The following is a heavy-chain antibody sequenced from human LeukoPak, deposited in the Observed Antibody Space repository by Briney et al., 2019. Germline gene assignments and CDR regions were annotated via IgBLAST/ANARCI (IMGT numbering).Heavy chain of an antibody. V-gene: IGHV4-39*07. D-gene: IGHD4-23*01. CDR2: IYYSGST. CDR3: ASRLEGTTVAKAAFDY. CDR1: GGSISSYY. J-gene: IGHJ4*02. Sequence: SETLSLTCTVSGGSISSYYWGWIRQPPGKGLEWIGSIYYSGSTYYNPSLKSRVTISVDTSKNQFSLKLSSVTAADTAVYYCASRLEGTTVAKAAFDYWGQGTLVTVSS.